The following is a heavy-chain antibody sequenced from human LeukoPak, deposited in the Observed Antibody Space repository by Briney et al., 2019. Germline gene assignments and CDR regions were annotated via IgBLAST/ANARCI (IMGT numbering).Heavy chain of an antibody. CDR1: GFTFTSYA. CDR2: ISYDGSNK. CDR3: ASDILTGLDAFDI. Sequence: GGSLRLSCTASGFTFTSYAMHWLRQAPGKGLEWVAVISYDGSNKYFADSVKGRFTISRDNSKNTLYLQMNSLRAGDTAVYYCASDILTGLDAFDIWGQGTMVTVSS. J-gene: IGHJ3*02. V-gene: IGHV3-30*04. D-gene: IGHD3-9*01.